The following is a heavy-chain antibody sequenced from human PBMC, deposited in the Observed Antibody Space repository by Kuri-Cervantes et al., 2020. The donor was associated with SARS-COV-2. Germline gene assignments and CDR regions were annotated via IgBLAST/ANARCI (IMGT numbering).Heavy chain of an antibody. CDR1: GGSISSYY. D-gene: IGHD3-3*01. Sequence: ESLKISCTVSGGSISSYYWSWIRQPAGKGLEWIGRIYTSGSTNYNPSLKSRVTMSVDTSKNQFSLKLSSVTAADTAVYYCARDPRPHTIFGVVDYYYMDVWGKGTTVTVSS. V-gene: IGHV4-4*07. CDR2: IYTSGST. CDR3: ARDPRPHTIFGVVDYYYMDV. J-gene: IGHJ6*03.